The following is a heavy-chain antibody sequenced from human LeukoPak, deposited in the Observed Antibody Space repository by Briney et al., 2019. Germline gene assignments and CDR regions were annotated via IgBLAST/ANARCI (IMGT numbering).Heavy chain of an antibody. V-gene: IGHV4-34*01. CDR1: GDSFSGYY. D-gene: IGHD1-14*01. Sequence: PSETLSLTCAVYGDSFSGYYWTWIRQSPGKGLEWIGEINHSGSTNYNPSLKSRVTISVDTSKNQFSLNLTSVTAADTAIYYCATNVPGTPCFDPWGQGTLVTVSS. CDR2: INHSGST. J-gene: IGHJ5*02. CDR3: ATNVPGTPCFDP.